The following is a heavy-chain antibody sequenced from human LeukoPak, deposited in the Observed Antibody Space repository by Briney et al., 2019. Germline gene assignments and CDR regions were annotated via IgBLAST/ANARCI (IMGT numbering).Heavy chain of an antibody. V-gene: IGHV3-20*04. CDR3: ARGPSHTIFGVVLFDY. Sequence: GGSLRLSCAASGFTFDDYGMSWVRQAPGKGLEWVSGINWNGGSTGYADSVKGRFTISRDNAKNSLYLQMNSLRAEDTALYYYARGPSHTIFGVVLFDYWGRGTLVTVSS. CDR2: INWNGGST. CDR1: GFTFDDYG. J-gene: IGHJ4*02. D-gene: IGHD3-3*01.